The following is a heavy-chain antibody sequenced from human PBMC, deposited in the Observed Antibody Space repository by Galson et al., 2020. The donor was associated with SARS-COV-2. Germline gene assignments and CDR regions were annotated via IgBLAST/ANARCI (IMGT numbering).Heavy chain of an antibody. Sequence: ASVKVSCKASGYTFTDYYIHWVRQAPGQWLEWMGWTNPKSGGTNYAQKFEGRVTMTRDTSITTAYMELSRLRADDTAVYYCARLRYYDVLTGYIVDVWGQGTMVTVSS. CDR2: TNPKSGGT. CDR1: GYTFTDYY. J-gene: IGHJ6*02. D-gene: IGHD3-9*01. CDR3: ARLRYYDVLTGYIVDV. V-gene: IGHV1-2*02.